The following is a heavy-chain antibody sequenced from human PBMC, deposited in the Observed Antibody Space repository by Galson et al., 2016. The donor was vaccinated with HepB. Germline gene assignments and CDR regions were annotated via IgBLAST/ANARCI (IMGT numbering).Heavy chain of an antibody. D-gene: IGHD5-12*01. J-gene: IGHJ4*02. CDR2: VWPGDSEA. CDR1: GYSFTDYW. CDR3: ARHKSGYDPFDF. Sequence: QSGAEVKKPGESLKISCKGSGYSFTDYWIGWVRQMPGKGLGWMGIVWPGDSEARYSPSFQGQVTISADKSISTAYLQWTSLKASDSAIYYCARHKSGYDPFDFWGQGTLVTVSS. V-gene: IGHV5-51*01.